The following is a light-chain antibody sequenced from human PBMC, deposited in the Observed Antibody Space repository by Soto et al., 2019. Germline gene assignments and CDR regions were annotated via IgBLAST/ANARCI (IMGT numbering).Light chain of an antibody. V-gene: IGKV1-5*01. Sequence: DIQVTQSPSTLSSSLLDRVTITCRASQSISRCLAWHQQKPGKAPRLLIYDASNLQRGVPSRFSGSGSGTEFTLTITSLQPEDFATYYCQQYNDYSGMFGQGTKVDIK. CDR3: QQYNDYSGM. CDR2: DAS. CDR1: QSISRC. J-gene: IGKJ1*01.